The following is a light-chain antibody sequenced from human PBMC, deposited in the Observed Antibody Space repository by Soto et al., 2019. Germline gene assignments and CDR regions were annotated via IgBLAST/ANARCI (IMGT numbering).Light chain of an antibody. Sequence: QSVLTQPASVSGSPGQSITISCTGTSSDVGDNNYVSWYQQHPGKAPKLMIYDVTHRPSGISNRFSGSKSGNTSSLTISGLQAEDEAYYYCSSYTSSRTLYVFGTGTKLTVL. J-gene: IGLJ1*01. CDR3: SSYTSSRTLYV. CDR2: DVT. V-gene: IGLV2-14*01. CDR1: SSDVGDNNY.